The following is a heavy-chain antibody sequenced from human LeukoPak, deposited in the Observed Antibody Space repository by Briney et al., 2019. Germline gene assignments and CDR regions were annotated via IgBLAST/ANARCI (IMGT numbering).Heavy chain of an antibody. D-gene: IGHD5-24*01. V-gene: IGHV3-74*01. CDR1: GFTFTNYW. CDR2: IKSDGITT. J-gene: IGHJ4*02. CDR3: ARDSYNNVDY. Sequence: GGSLRLSCAASGFTFTNYWIHWVRQAPGKGLMWVSRIKSDGITTNYADSVKGRFTISRDNAKNTVYLQMNSLRAEDTAVYYCARDSYNNVDYWGQGTLVTVSS.